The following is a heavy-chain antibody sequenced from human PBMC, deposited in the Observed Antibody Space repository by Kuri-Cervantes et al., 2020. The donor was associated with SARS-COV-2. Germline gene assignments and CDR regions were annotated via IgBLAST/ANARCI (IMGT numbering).Heavy chain of an antibody. D-gene: IGHD2-8*01. Sequence: SETLSLTCAVSGYSISSGYYWGWIRQPPGKGLEWIGSIYHSGSTYYNPSLKSRVTISVDTSKNQFSLKLSSVNAADTAVYYCARGMVYAIFDYWGQGTLVTVSS. V-gene: IGHV4-38-2*01. CDR3: ARGMVYAIFDY. CDR2: IYHSGST. J-gene: IGHJ4*02. CDR1: GYSISSGYY.